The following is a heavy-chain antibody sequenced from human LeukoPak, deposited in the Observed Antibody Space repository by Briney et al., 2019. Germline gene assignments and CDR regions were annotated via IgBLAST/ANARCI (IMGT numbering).Heavy chain of an antibody. CDR3: ARDRWAITMVRGVYYMDV. CDR2: IIPIFGTA. CDR1: GGTFSSYA. J-gene: IGHJ6*03. Sequence: ASVKVSCKASGGTFSSYAISWMRQAPGQGLEWMGRIIPIFGTANYAQKFQGRVTITTDESTSTAYMELSSLRSEDTAVYYCARDRWAITMVRGVYYMDVWGKGTTVTVSS. V-gene: IGHV1-69*05. D-gene: IGHD3-10*01.